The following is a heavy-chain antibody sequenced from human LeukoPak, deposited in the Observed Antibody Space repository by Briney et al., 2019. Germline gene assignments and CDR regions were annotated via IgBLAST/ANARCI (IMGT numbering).Heavy chain of an antibody. J-gene: IGHJ5*02. D-gene: IGHD6-19*01. CDR2: TYYRSKWYN. CDR3: ARAGAVAGNNFGGWFDP. Sequence: SQTLSLTCAISGDSVSSNSAAWNWIRQSPSRGLEWLGRTYYRSKWYNDYAVSVKSRITINPDTSKNQFSLQLNSVTSEDTAVYYCARAGAVAGNNFGGWFDPWGQGTLVTVSS. V-gene: IGHV6-1*01. CDR1: GDSVSSNSAA.